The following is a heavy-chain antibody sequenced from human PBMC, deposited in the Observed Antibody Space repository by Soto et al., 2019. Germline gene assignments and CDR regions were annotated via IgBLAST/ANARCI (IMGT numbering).Heavy chain of an antibody. CDR3: ARDYDYIWGDY. CDR1: GYSFTTYY. V-gene: IGHV1-46*01. D-gene: IGHD3-16*01. CDR2: IDPSGGST. J-gene: IGHJ4*02. Sequence: ASVKVSCKASGYSFTTYYMHWVRRAPGQGLEWMGIIDPSGGSTSYAQKFQGRVTMTRDTSTSTVYMELSSLRSEDTAIYYCARDYDYIWGDYWGQGTLVTVSS.